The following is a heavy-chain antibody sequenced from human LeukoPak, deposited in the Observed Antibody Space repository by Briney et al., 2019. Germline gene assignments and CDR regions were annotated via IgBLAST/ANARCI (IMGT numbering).Heavy chain of an antibody. Sequence: PGGSLRLSCAASGFTFSSYAMSWVRQAPGKGLEWVSAVSGSGGSTYYADSVKGRFTISRDNSKNTLYLQMNSLRAEDTAVYYCAKDPHPYYDFWSGYLWGQGTLVTVSS. CDR1: GFTFSSYA. V-gene: IGHV3-23*01. CDR2: VSGSGGST. CDR3: AKDPHPYYDFWSGYL. D-gene: IGHD3-3*01. J-gene: IGHJ5*02.